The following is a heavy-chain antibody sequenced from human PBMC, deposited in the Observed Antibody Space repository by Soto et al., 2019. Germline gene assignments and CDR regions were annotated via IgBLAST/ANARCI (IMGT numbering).Heavy chain of an antibody. D-gene: IGHD6-25*01. CDR2: RSYDGSNT. Sequence: GGSLTLSCAASGFTFSSYALHCVRQAPGKGLEWLAVRSYDGSNTYYADSVKGRFTISRDNAKNSLYLQVNSLRAEDTAVYYCARSGRSAAAYWCQGPLVTVSS. J-gene: IGHJ4*01. CDR1: GFTFSSYA. V-gene: IGHV3-30*03. CDR3: ARSGRSAAAY.